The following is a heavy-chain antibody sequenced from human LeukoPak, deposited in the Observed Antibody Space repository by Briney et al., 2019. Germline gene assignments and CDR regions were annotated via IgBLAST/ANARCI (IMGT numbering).Heavy chain of an antibody. CDR2: ISGFNT. V-gene: IGHV3-23*01. J-gene: IGHJ4*02. D-gene: IGHD2-8*01. Sequence: QTGGSLRLSCTTSGFAFSNYAMNRVRQAPGKGPEWVSGISGFNTYYADSVKGRFTIFRDNSKNVLYLQMGRLRAEDTAVYSCAKDVCTSPRCLLYFDSWGQGTLVTVSS. CDR1: GFAFSNYA. CDR3: AKDVCTSPRCLLYFDS.